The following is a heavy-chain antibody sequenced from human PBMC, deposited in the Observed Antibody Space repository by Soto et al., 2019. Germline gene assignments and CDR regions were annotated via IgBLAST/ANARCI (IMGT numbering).Heavy chain of an antibody. D-gene: IGHD3-3*01. J-gene: IGHJ4*02. CDR2: ISRDGSEK. Sequence: EVQLVESGGGLVQAGGSLRISCAASGFTFSNYGMNWVRQAPGKGLEWVAYISRDGSEKSYVDSVKGRFTISRDNAKNSLFLQMDSLRVEDTAVYYCSRGCGDGYYGGPDYWGQGTLVTVSS. V-gene: IGHV3-7*01. CDR3: SRGCGDGYYGGPDY. CDR1: GFTFSNYG.